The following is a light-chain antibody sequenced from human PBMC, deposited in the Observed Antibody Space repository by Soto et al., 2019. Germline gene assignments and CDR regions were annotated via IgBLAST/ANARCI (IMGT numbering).Light chain of an antibody. V-gene: IGKV3-15*01. Sequence: EIVMTQSPATRSLSPGERATLSCRASQSVSSNLAWYQQKPGQAPRLLIYGASTRATGIPDRFSGSGSGTEFTLTISSLQSEDFAVYYCQQYNNWPPWTFGQGTKVEIK. CDR1: QSVSSN. CDR3: QQYNNWPPWT. J-gene: IGKJ1*01. CDR2: GAS.